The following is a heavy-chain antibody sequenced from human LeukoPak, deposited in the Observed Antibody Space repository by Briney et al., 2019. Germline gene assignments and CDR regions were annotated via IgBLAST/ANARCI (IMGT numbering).Heavy chain of an antibody. D-gene: IGHD3-22*01. CDR2: IIPIFGTA. Sequence: SVKVSCKASGGTFSSYAISGVRQAPGQGLDWMGRIIPIFGTANYAQKFQGRVTITADESTSTAYMELSSLRSEDTAVYYCARGPYSSGYYSLFDYWGQGTLVTVSS. J-gene: IGHJ4*02. CDR3: ARGPYSSGYYSLFDY. CDR1: GGTFSSYA. V-gene: IGHV1-69*13.